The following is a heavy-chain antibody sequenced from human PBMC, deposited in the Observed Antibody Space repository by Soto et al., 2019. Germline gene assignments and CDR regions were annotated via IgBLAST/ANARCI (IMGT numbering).Heavy chain of an antibody. CDR1: GYSFTSYW. J-gene: IGHJ6*02. V-gene: IGHV5-51*01. CDR2: IYPGDSDT. Sequence: GESLKSSCKGSGYSFTSYWIGWVRQMPGKGLEWMGIIYPGDSDTRYSPSFQGQVTISADKSISTAYLQWSSLKASDTAMYYCARSMVRGVIPYYYGMDVWGQGTTVPVS. CDR3: ARSMVRGVIPYYYGMDV. D-gene: IGHD3-10*01.